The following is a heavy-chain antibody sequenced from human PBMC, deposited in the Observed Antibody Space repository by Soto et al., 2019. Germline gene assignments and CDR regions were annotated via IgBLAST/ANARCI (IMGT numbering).Heavy chain of an antibody. Sequence: GGSLRLSCAASGFTFSSYWMSWVRQAPGKGLEWVANIKQDGSEKYYVDSVEGRFTISRDNAKNSLYLQMNSLRAEDTAVYYCARVGDYGDYYGMDVWGQGTTVTVSS. CDR3: ARVGDYGDYYGMDV. J-gene: IGHJ6*02. V-gene: IGHV3-7*01. D-gene: IGHD4-17*01. CDR1: GFTFSSYW. CDR2: IKQDGSEK.